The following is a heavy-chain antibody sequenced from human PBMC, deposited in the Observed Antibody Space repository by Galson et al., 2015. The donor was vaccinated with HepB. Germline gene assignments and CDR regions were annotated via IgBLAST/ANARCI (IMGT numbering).Heavy chain of an antibody. CDR3: ARVVGQWLIHDAFDL. D-gene: IGHD6-19*01. J-gene: IGHJ3*01. CDR2: VYYTGST. Sequence: ETLSLTCTVSGGSMNDYYWTWIRQPPGKGLEWIGHVYYTGSTQYNPSLKSRVTISVDTSKNQFSLKLTSLTVADTAVYFCARVVGQWLIHDAFDLWGQGTLDTVSS. CDR1: GGSMNDYY. V-gene: IGHV4-59*01.